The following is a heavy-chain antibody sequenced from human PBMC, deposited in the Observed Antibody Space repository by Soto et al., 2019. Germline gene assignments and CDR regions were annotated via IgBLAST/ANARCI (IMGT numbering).Heavy chain of an antibody. J-gene: IGHJ6*02. CDR1: GFTFSSFG. Sequence: GGSLRLSCAASGFTFSSFGMHWVRQAPGKGLEWVSLIWYDGSKKSYGDSVKGRFTISRDNSRNTVYLQMNSLRADDTAVYYYARDASYYSLWSGYYPSRNGMDVWGQGTTVTV. D-gene: IGHD3-3*01. V-gene: IGHV3-33*01. CDR3: ARDASYYSLWSGYYPSRNGMDV. CDR2: IWYDGSKK.